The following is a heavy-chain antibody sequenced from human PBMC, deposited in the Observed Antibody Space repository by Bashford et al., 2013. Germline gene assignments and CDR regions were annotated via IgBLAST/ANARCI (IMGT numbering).Heavy chain of an antibody. CDR1: GFSLSSSGMR. Sequence: SGPTLVKPTQTLTLTCTFSGFSLSSSGMRVSWIRQSPGKALEWLARIDWDDMEFYSTSLKTRLTISKDTFKHQVVLTMTNMDPVDTATYFCAHLARLRWSGYWGPGTLVTVSS. J-gene: IGHJ4*02. D-gene: IGHD4-23*01. CDR3: AHLARLRWSGY. CDR2: IDWDDME. V-gene: IGHV2-70*04.